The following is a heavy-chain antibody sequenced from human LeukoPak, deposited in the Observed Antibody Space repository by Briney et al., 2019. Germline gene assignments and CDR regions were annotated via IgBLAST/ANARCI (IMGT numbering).Heavy chain of an antibody. D-gene: IGHD4-17*01. Sequence: SETLSLTCAVYGGSFIGFHWNWIRQPPGKGLEWIGDINHSGSTNYNPSLKSRVTISVDTSKNQFSLKLSSVTAADTAVYYCARGPLRSAAYYFDYWGQGTLVTVSS. J-gene: IGHJ4*02. V-gene: IGHV4-34*01. CDR1: GGSFIGFH. CDR2: INHSGST. CDR3: ARGPLRSAAYYFDY.